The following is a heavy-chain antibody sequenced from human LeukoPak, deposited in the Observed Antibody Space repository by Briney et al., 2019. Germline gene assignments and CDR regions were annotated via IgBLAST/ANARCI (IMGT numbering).Heavy chain of an antibody. CDR3: ALVVVPAAMVAATVPPNY. J-gene: IGHJ4*02. V-gene: IGHV1-24*01. CDR2: LDADDGET. CDR1: GYTLTELS. Sequence: ASVTVSCKVSGYTLTELSMHTVRQAPGKGLEWMGGLDADDGETIYAQKFQGRVTMTEDTSTDTAYMELSSLRSEDTAVYYCALVVVPAAMVAATVPPNYWGQGTLVTVSS. D-gene: IGHD2-2*01.